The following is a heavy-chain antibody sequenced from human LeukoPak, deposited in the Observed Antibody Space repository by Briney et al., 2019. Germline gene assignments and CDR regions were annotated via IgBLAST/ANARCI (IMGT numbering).Heavy chain of an antibody. D-gene: IGHD3-10*01. CDR1: GFTVSSNY. V-gene: IGHV3-53*01. CDR2: IYSGGST. Sequence: GGSLRLSCAASGFTVSSNYMSWVRQAPGKGPEWVSVIYSGGSTYHADSVKSRFTISRDNSKNPLYLQMNSLRAEDTAVYYCARGLKDRYGSGHFDIGGQGTMVTVSS. J-gene: IGHJ3*02. CDR3: ARGLKDRYGSGHFDI.